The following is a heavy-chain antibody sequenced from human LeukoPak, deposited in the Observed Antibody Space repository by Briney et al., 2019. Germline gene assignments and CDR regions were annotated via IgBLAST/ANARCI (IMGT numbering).Heavy chain of an antibody. CDR2: IIPIFGTA. CDR3: ARRRGQVQYNWFDP. J-gene: IGHJ5*02. CDR1: GGTFSSYA. V-gene: IGHV1-69*05. Sequence: GSSVKVSCKASGGTFSSYAISWVRQAPGQGLEWMGGIIPIFGTASYAQKFQGRVTITTDESTSTAYMELSSLRSEDTAVYYCARRRGQVQYNWFDPWGQGTLVTVSS.